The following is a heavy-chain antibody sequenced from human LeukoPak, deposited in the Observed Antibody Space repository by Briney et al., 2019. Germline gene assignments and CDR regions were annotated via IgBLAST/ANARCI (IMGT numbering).Heavy chain of an antibody. Sequence: GGSLRLSCAASGFTFSSYWMTWVRQAPGRGLEWVVNIKQDGSKKNYVDSVRGRFTISRDNAKNSLYLQMNSLGAEDTAVYYCATPLDYYDSSGYHQGGDWGQGTLVTVSS. V-gene: IGHV3-7*03. CDR2: IKQDGSKK. J-gene: IGHJ4*02. CDR1: GFTFSSYW. CDR3: ATPLDYYDSSGYHQGGD. D-gene: IGHD3-22*01.